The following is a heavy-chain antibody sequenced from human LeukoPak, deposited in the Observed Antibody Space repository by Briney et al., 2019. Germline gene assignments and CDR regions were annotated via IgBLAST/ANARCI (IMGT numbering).Heavy chain of an antibody. J-gene: IGHJ4*02. CDR2: IYYSGST. CDR1: GGSSSSSSYY. D-gene: IGHD3-3*01. CDR3: ASGVVQIPVR. Sequence: SETLSLTCTVSGGSSSSSSYYWGWIRQPPGKGLEWIGSIYYSGSTYYNPSLKSRVTISVDTSKNQFSLQLSSVTAAETAVYYCASGVVQIPVRWGQGTLVTVSS. V-gene: IGHV4-39*01.